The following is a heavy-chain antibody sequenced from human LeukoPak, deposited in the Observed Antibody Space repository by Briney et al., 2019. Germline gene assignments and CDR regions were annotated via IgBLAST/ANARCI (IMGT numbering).Heavy chain of an antibody. Sequence: GSLRLSCAASGFTLKIYPMHWVRQAPGKGLEWLSVISHDGSDKNNADSVQGRFIISRDNSKNTVYLQLNSLRPEDTAMYYCAREGVQTTVDAFDIWGLGTMVIVSS. CDR1: GFTLKIYP. CDR2: ISHDGSDK. J-gene: IGHJ3*02. V-gene: IGHV3-30*04. CDR3: AREGVQTTVDAFDI. D-gene: IGHD4-17*01.